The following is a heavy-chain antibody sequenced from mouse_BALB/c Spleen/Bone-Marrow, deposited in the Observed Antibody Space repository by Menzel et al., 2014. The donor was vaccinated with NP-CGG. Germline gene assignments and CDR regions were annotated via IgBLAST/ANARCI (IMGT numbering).Heavy chain of an antibody. V-gene: IGHV14-4*02. D-gene: IGHD1-2*01. Sequence: EVQLQQSGAELVRSGASVKLSCTASGFNIKDYYMHWVKQRPEQGLEWIGWIDPENGDTEYAPKFQGKATMTTDTSSNTAYLQLRSLRFEAEDVYYCNAQRDGYGDGFAYWGQGTLVTVSA. CDR2: IDPENGDT. J-gene: IGHJ3*01. CDR3: NAQRDGYGDGFAY. CDR1: GFNIKDYY.